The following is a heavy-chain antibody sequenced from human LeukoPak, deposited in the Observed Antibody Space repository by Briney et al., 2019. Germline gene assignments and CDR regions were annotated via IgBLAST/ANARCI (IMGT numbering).Heavy chain of an antibody. Sequence: GWSVRLSCAACGCTFSRYRMNWVGQAPGKGREGVAAISSSSSYIYYAASVKRRFTISRDTAKNPLYLQMNSLRAEDTAVYYCARVAGDILTGYYPDYWRQGTLATVSS. CDR1: GCTFSRYR. CDR2: ISSSSSYI. CDR3: ARVAGDILTGYYPDY. J-gene: IGHJ4*02. V-gene: IGHV3-21*01. D-gene: IGHD3-9*01.